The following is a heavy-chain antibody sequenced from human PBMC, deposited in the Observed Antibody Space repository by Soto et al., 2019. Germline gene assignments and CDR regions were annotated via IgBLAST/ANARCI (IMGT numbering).Heavy chain of an antibody. CDR3: ARDLSYYDSPDY. Sequence: GGSLRLSCAASGFTFSSYSMNWVRQAPGKGLEWVSSISSSSSYIYYADSVKGRFTISRDNAKNSLYLQMNSLRAEDTAVYYCARDLSYYDSPDYGGQGTLVTVSS. J-gene: IGHJ4*02. CDR2: ISSSSSYI. V-gene: IGHV3-21*01. D-gene: IGHD3-22*01. CDR1: GFTFSSYS.